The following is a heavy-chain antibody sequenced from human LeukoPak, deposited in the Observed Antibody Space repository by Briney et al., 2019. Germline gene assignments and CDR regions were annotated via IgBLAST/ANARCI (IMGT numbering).Heavy chain of an antibody. J-gene: IGHJ3*01. CDR1: GGSISSGGYY. CDR3: ARDLKSRTEGTYVFDL. Sequence: SETLSLTCTVSGGSISSGGYYWSWIRQHPGKGLEWIGYIYYSGGTYYNPSLESRLTISMDTSKNQFSLKLSSMTAADTAVYYCARDLKSRTEGTYVFDLWGQGTMVTVSS. D-gene: IGHD1-14*01. V-gene: IGHV4-30-4*08. CDR2: IYYSGGT.